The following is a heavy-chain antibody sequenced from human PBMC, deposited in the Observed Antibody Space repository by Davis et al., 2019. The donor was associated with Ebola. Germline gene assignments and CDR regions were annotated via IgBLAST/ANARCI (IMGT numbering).Heavy chain of an antibody. CDR3: TKGRSGTYSVSEY. J-gene: IGHJ4*02. CDR1: GFTFSSYG. CDR2: ISYDGSNK. D-gene: IGHD1-26*01. V-gene: IGHV3-30*18. Sequence: GESLKISCAASGFTFSSYGMHWVRQAPGKGLEWVAVISYDGSNKYYADSVKGRFTISRDSSRNMVYLQMNSLRVEDTALYYCTKGRSGTYSVSEYWGQGALVTVSS.